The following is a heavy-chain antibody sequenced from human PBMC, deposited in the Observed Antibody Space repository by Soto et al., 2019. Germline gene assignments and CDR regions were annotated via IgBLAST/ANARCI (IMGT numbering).Heavy chain of an antibody. D-gene: IGHD6-19*01. CDR1: GGSFGGYY. CDR3: ALAGSDYYYYGMDV. V-gene: IGHV4-34*01. Sequence: QVQLQQWGAGLLKPSETLSLTCAVYGGSFGGYYWSWIRQPPGKGLEWIGEINHSGSTNYNPSLKSRVTISVDTSKNQFSLKLSSVTAADTAVYYCALAGSDYYYYGMDVWGQGTTVTVSS. CDR2: INHSGST. J-gene: IGHJ6*02.